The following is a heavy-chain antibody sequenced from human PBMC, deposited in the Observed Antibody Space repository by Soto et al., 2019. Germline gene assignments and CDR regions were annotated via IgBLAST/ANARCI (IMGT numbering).Heavy chain of an antibody. CDR1: GGSISPYY. V-gene: IGHV4-59*01. D-gene: IGHD3-22*01. CDR2: IYYSGST. Sequence: QVQLQESGPGLVKPSETLSLTCTVSGGSISPYYWSWIRQPPGKGLEWIGFIYYSGSTNYNPSLTSRATIAVDTSQNQSPLMLTSVTAADTAVYYCARPRRSGYAGEFDYWGQGTLVTVSS. CDR3: ARPRRSGYAGEFDY. J-gene: IGHJ4*02.